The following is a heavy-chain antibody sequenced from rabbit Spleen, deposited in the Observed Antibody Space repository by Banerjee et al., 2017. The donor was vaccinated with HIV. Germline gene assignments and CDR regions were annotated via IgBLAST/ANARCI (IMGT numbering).Heavy chain of an antibody. CDR2: IYADRSGST. V-gene: IGHV1S45*01. CDR3: ARGSAAMTMFIIGFYLNL. J-gene: IGHJ4*01. Sequence: QEQLEESAGGLVQPGGSLKLSCKASGFTLSSYYMCWVRQAPGKGLQCIACIYADRSGSTHDANWPKGRFTISRTSSTTVTLKMTSLTASDTATYFCARGSAAMTMFIIGFYLNLCGQGTLVTVS. CDR1: GFTLSSYY. D-gene: IGHD2-1*01.